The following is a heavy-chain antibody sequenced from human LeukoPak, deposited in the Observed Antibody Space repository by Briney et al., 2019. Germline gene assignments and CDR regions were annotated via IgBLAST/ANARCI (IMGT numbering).Heavy chain of an antibody. V-gene: IGHV4-39*07. D-gene: IGHD3-9*01. Sequence: PAETLSLTCTVSGGSISSSSYYWGWIRQPPGKGLEWIGSIYYSGSTYYNPSLKSRVTISVDTSKNQCSLKLSSVTAADTAVYYCARSYDILTGYPHYWGQGTLVTVSS. CDR1: GGSISSSSYY. J-gene: IGHJ4*02. CDR2: IYYSGST. CDR3: ARSYDILTGYPHY.